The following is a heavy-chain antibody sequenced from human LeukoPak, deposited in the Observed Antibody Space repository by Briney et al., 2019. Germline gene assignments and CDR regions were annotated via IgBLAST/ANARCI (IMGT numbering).Heavy chain of an antibody. V-gene: IGHV3-30*18. Sequence: PGRSLRLSCAASGFTFNNYGMHWVRQAPGRGLEWVAVISYDGSNKYYADSVKGRFTISRDNSKNTLYLQMNSLRAEDTAVYYCAKVTSGYSSSWAYFQHWGQGTLVTVSS. D-gene: IGHD6-13*01. CDR2: ISYDGSNK. J-gene: IGHJ1*01. CDR3: AKVTSGYSSSWAYFQH. CDR1: GFTFNNYG.